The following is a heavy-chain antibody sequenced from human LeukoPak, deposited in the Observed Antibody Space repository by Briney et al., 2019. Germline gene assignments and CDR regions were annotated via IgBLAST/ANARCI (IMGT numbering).Heavy chain of an antibody. D-gene: IGHD3-9*01. CDR3: ARGVDNHDILTGGMDV. CDR1: GFTFSSYG. CDR2: IRYDGSIQ. Sequence: GGSLRLSCAASGFTFSSYGMHWVRQAPGKGLEGVAFIRYDGSIQYHADSVKGRFTISRDNSKNTLYLQMSSLRAEDTAVYYCARGVDNHDILTGGMDVWGKGTTVTISS. V-gene: IGHV3-30*02. J-gene: IGHJ6*04.